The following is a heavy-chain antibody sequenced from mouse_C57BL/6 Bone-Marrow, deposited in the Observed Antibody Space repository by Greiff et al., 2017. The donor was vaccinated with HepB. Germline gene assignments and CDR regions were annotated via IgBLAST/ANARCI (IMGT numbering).Heavy chain of an antibody. J-gene: IGHJ3*01. D-gene: IGHD2-4*01. CDR2: INPSSGYT. V-gene: IGHV1-4*01. CDR3: ATPDYDVFAY. Sequence: QVQLQQSGAELARPGASVKMSCKASGYIFTSYTMHWVKQRPGQGLEWIGYINPSSGYTKYNQKFKDKATLTADKSSSTAYMQLSSLTSEDSAVYNCATPDYDVFAYWGQGTMVTVSA. CDR1: GYIFTSYT.